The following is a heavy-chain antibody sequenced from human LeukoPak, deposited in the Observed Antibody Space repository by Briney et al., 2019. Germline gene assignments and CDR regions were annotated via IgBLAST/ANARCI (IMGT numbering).Heavy chain of an antibody. J-gene: IGHJ4*02. Sequence: GGSLRLSCVASGFTFRNYGMHWIRQAPGKGLEWVSVIYYDGSKKYYADFVKGRFAISRDNSKSVVYLQMDSLRAEDTAFYYCARSLGETTFDWWGQGTLVTVPS. CDR3: ARSLGETTFDW. CDR2: IYYDGSKK. V-gene: IGHV3-33*01. D-gene: IGHD3-16*01. CDR1: GFTFRNYG.